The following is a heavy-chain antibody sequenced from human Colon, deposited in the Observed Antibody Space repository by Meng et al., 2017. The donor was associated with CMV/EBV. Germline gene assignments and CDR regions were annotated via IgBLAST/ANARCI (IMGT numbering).Heavy chain of an antibody. CDR2: IRYDGSNK. Sequence: GESLKISCAASGFTFSSYGMHWVRQAPGKGLEWVAFIRYDGSNKYYADSVKGRFTISRDNAKNSIYLQIDSLRAEDTAVYYCAREDQLPSTHSYYNYGMDVWGQGTTVTVSS. CDR1: GFTFSSYG. V-gene: IGHV3-30*02. CDR3: AREDQLPSTHSYYNYGMDV. J-gene: IGHJ6*02. D-gene: IGHD1-1*01.